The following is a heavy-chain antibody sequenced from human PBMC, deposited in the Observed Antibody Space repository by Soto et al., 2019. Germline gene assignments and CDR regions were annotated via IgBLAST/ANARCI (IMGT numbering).Heavy chain of an antibody. D-gene: IGHD3-10*01. V-gene: IGHV4-34*01. CDR2: INHSGST. Sequence: SETLSLTCAVYGGSFSGYYWSWIRQPPGKGLEWIGEINHSGSTNYNPSLKSRVTISVDTSKNQFSLKLSSVTAADTAVYYCARGGSGNYYGGRVRYYFDYWGQGTLVTVSS. J-gene: IGHJ4*02. CDR1: GGSFSGYY. CDR3: ARGGSGNYYGGRVRYYFDY.